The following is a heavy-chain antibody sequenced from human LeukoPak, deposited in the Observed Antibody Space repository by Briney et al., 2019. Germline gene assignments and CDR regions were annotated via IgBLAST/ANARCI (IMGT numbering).Heavy chain of an antibody. CDR3: ARVITDQCDAFDI. J-gene: IGHJ3*02. V-gene: IGHV3-74*01. D-gene: IGHD1-14*01. CDR1: GFTFSFYW. CDR2: INNDGRST. Sequence: GGSLRLSCASSGFTFSFYWMHWVRHAPGKGLVWVSRINNDGRSTSYAGSVKGRFTISRDNAKNTLYLQMNSLRAEDTAVYYCARVITDQCDAFDIWGQGTMVTVSS.